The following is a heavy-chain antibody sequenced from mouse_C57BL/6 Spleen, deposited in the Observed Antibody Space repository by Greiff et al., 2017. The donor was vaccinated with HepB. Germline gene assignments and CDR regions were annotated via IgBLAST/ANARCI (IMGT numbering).Heavy chain of an antibody. D-gene: IGHD2-4*01. V-gene: IGHV1-47*01. J-gene: IGHJ2*01. CDR1: GYTFTTYP. Sequence: LVESGAELVKPGASVKMSCKASGYTFTTYPIEWMKQNHGKSLEWIGNFHPYNDDTKYNEKFKGKATLTVEKSSSTVYLELSRLTSDDSAVYYCARRDPYDYGYFDYWGQGTTLTVSS. CDR3: ARRDPYDYGYFDY. CDR2: FHPYNDDT.